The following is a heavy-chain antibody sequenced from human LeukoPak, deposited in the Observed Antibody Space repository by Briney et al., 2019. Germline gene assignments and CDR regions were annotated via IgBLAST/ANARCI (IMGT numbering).Heavy chain of an antibody. CDR3: ARDFGIVDNRFDY. CDR1: GFPFSSFE. V-gene: IGHV3-48*03. D-gene: IGHD5-12*01. Sequence: GGSLRLSCAASGFPFSSFEMNWVRQAPGQGLEWVAYISSCGGTTYYADSVKGRFTISRDNAKNLVYLQMNSLRVEDTAVYYCARDFGIVDNRFDYWGQGALVTVSS. CDR2: ISSCGGTT. J-gene: IGHJ4*02.